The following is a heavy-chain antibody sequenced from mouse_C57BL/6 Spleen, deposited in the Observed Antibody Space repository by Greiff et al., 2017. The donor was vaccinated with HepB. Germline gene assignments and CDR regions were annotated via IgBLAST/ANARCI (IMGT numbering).Heavy chain of an antibody. D-gene: IGHD1-1*01. CDR1: GYTFTDYY. CDR2: INPYNGGT. J-gene: IGHJ4*01. Sequence: EVKLMESGPVLVKPGASVKMSCKASGYTFTDYYMNWVKQSHGKSLEWIGVINPYNGGTSYNQKFKGKATLTVDKSSSTAYMELNSLPSEDSAVYYCARGGLVTTVVDAMDYWGQGTSVTVSS. CDR3: ARGGLVTTVVDAMDY. V-gene: IGHV1-19*01.